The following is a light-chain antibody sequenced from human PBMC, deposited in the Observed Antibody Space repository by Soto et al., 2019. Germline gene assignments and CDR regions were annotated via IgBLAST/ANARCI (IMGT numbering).Light chain of an antibody. V-gene: IGKV1-39*01. Sequence: GDRVTITCRASQTITTYLHWYQQKPGKAPKLLISATSPLERGVPTRFSFGGSVTDFTRTITSLQPEDFATYYCQQSYKTPYPFGQGTELEIQ. CDR1: QTITTY. CDR2: ATS. CDR3: QQSYKTPYP. J-gene: IGKJ2*01.